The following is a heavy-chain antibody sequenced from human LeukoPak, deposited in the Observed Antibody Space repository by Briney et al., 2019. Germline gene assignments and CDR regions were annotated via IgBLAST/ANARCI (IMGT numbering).Heavy chain of an antibody. CDR3: ARIIPKGPVTHDY. D-gene: IGHD2-21*02. Sequence: PGGSLRLPCAASKFTFSNYEMNWVRQAPGQGLQWVSYISTSGDTTFYADSVKGRFTISRDNANNSLYIQMNSLRAEDTALYFCARIIPKGPVTHDYWGQGTLVTVSS. J-gene: IGHJ4*02. V-gene: IGHV3-48*03. CDR2: ISTSGDTT. CDR1: KFTFSNYE.